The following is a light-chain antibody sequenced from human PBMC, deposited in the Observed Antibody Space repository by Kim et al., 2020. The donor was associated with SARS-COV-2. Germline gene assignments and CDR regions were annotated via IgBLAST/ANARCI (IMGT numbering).Light chain of an antibody. CDR3: QQYSRLPWT. Sequence: SPEERANLSCRASQSLSSNYLAWHQQKPGQAPRLLIYGPSTRATGIPDRCSGSGSESDFTLTISRLGPEDFAVYYCQQYSRLPWTFGQGTKVDIK. V-gene: IGKV3-20*01. J-gene: IGKJ1*01. CDR1: QSLSSNY. CDR2: GPS.